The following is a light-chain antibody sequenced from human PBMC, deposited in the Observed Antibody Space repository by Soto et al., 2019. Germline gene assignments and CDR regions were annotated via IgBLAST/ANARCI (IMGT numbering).Light chain of an antibody. CDR1: QGISND. J-gene: IGKJ4*01. V-gene: IGKV1-27*01. CDR3: QKYNHAPT. Sequence: DIQMTQSPSSLSASVGDRVTITCRASQGISNDLAWYQQKPWKVPELLIYAASTLQSGVPSRFSCSGSGTDFTITISSLQPEDVATYYCQKYNHAPTFGGGTKVEIK. CDR2: AAS.